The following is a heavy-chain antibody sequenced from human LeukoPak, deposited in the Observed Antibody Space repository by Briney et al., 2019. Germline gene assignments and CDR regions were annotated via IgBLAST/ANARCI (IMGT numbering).Heavy chain of an antibody. CDR1: GFSFSDYA. CDR2: IRYDGSYE. CDR3: ARELVAGFDY. V-gene: IGHV3-30*02. J-gene: IGHJ4*02. Sequence: GGSLRLSCAASGFSFSDYAMHWVRQAPGKGLEWVAFIRYDGSYEYYADSVKGRFTISRDNSKNTLYLQMNSLRAEDTAVYYCARELVAGFDYWGQGTLVTVSS. D-gene: IGHD2-15*01.